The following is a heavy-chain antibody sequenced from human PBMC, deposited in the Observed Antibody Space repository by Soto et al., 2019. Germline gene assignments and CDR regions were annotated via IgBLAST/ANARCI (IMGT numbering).Heavy chain of an antibody. CDR1: GFSLDTSGVG. V-gene: IGHV2-5*02. CDR3: SHMESRVASYGLDV. J-gene: IGHJ6*02. Sequence: QITLKESGPTLVKPTQTLTLTCTFSGFSLDTSGVGVAWIRQPPGKALEWLTLIYWDDDKRYSPPLRSRLTITKDTSENRVVLTMTNLDPVDTATYYCSHMESRVASYGLDVWGQGTTVTVSS. D-gene: IGHD3-3*01. CDR2: IYWDDDK.